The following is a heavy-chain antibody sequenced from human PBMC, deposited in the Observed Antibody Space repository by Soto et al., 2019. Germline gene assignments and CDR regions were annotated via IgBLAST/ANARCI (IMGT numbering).Heavy chain of an antibody. Sequence: EVQLVESGGGLVQPGGSLRLSCAASGFTFSDHYMDWVRQAPGKGLEWVGRTRNKANSYTTEYAASVKGRFTISRDDSKNSLYLQMNSLKPEDTAVYYYARVDDSSGYYLDYWGQGTLVTVSS. V-gene: IGHV3-72*01. CDR1: GFTFSDHY. CDR2: TRNKANSYTT. J-gene: IGHJ4*02. D-gene: IGHD3-22*01. CDR3: ARVDDSSGYYLDY.